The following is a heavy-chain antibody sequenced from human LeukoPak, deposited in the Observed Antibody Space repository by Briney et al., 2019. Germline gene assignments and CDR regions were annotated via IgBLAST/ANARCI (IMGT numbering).Heavy chain of an antibody. J-gene: IGHJ4*02. D-gene: IGHD3-9*01. Sequence: PGGSLRLSCAASGFTFSNYGMFWVRQAPGKGLEHVAFIWYDGTNEHYVDSVKGRFTISRDNYRNTLYLQMNSVRPEDTAVYYCAKGYANGWNFEDYCGQGALVTVSS. V-gene: IGHV3-30*02. CDR2: IWYDGTNE. CDR1: GFTFSNYG. CDR3: AKGYANGWNFEDY.